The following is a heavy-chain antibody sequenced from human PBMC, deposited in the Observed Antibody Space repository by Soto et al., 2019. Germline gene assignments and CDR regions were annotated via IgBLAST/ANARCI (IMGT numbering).Heavy chain of an antibody. Sequence: GGSLRLSCAASGFTFSSYAMSWVRQAPGKGLEWVSPISCSVISTYCGDSVKGRFTISRDNSKKTLFLQMNRLRAEDTGVYYCARGSPGSGSYADSWGQGTLVTVSS. CDR3: ARGSPGSGSYADS. D-gene: IGHD3-10*01. CDR1: GFTFSSYA. V-gene: IGHV3-23*01. J-gene: IGHJ4*02. CDR2: ISCSVIST.